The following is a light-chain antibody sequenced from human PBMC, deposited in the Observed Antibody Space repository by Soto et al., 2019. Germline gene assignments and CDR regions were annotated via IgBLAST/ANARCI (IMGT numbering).Light chain of an antibody. V-gene: IGKV1-33*01. CDR2: DAS. J-gene: IGKJ1*01. CDR3: QQYDNLPPTWT. Sequence: IQMTQSPSSLSACVGNRVTITCQASQDIATYLNWYQQKPGKAPNLLIYDASNLETGVPSRFSGGGSGTHFTFTISNLQPEDIATYYCQQYDNLPPTWTFGQGTKADIK. CDR1: QDIATY.